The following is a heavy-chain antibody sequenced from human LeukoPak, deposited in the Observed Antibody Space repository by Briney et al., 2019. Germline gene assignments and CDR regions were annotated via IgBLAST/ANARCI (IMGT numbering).Heavy chain of an antibody. Sequence: NPSETLSLICTVSGGSISSYYWSWIRQPPGKGLEWIGYIYYSGSTNYNPSLKSRVTISVDTSKNQFSLKLSSVTAADTAVYYCARHIHSSWQPNAFDIWGQGTMVTVSS. J-gene: IGHJ3*02. CDR2: IYYSGST. D-gene: IGHD6-13*01. CDR1: GGSISSYY. CDR3: ARHIHSSWQPNAFDI. V-gene: IGHV4-59*08.